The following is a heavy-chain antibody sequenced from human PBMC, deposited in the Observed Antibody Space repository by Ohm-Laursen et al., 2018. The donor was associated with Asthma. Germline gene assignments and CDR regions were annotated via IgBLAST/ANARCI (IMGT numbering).Heavy chain of an antibody. Sequence: RSLRLSCTASGFTFSSYAMHWVRQAPGKGLEWVAVISYDGSNKYYADSVKGRFTISRDNSKNTLYLQMNSLRAEDTAVYYCARDPKYWGLPPSLLDYWGQGTTVTVSS. CDR1: GFTFSSYA. CDR2: ISYDGSNK. D-gene: IGHD2-21*01. V-gene: IGHV3-30-3*01. J-gene: IGHJ4*02. CDR3: ARDPKYWGLPPSLLDY.